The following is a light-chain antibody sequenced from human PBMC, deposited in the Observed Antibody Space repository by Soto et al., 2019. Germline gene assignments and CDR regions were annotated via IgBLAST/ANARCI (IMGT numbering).Light chain of an antibody. J-gene: IGKJ1*01. Sequence: EIVLTQSPGTLSLSPGERATLSCRASQSVSSTYLAWYQHKPGQAPRLLIYGASSRATGIPDRFSGSGSGTDFTLTISRLEPEDFAVYYCQYYGSSPWTFGQGTKVEIK. CDR3: QYYGSSPWT. CDR2: GAS. V-gene: IGKV3-20*01. CDR1: QSVSSTY.